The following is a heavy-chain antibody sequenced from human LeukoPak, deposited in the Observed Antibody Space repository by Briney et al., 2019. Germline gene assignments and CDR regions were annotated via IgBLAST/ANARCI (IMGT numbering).Heavy chain of an antibody. CDR1: GYTFTSYA. V-gene: IGHV1-2*02. D-gene: IGHD5-18*01. CDR2: INPNSGGT. Sequence: ASVKVSCKASGYTFTSYAMNWVRQAPGQGLEWMGWINPNSGGTNYAQKFQGRVTMTRDTSISTAYMELSRLRSDDTAVYYCARVRWGRYSYGPLGYWGQGTLVTVSS. CDR3: ARVRWGRYSYGPLGY. J-gene: IGHJ4*02.